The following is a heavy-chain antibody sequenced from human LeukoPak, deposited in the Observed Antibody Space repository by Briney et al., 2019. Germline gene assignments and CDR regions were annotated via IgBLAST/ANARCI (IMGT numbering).Heavy chain of an antibody. CDR3: ARHGQVEMATIYVDAFDI. D-gene: IGHD5-24*01. CDR1: GGSFSGYY. J-gene: IGHJ3*02. Sequence: SETLSLTCAVYGGSFSGYYWSWIRQPPGKGLEWIGEINHSGSTNYNPSLKSRVTISVDTSKNQFSLKLSSVTAADTAVYYCARHGQVEMATIYVDAFDIWGQGTMVTVSS. CDR2: INHSGST. V-gene: IGHV4-34*01.